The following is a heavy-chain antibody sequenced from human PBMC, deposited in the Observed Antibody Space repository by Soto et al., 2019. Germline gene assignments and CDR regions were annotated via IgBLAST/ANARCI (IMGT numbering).Heavy chain of an antibody. D-gene: IGHD3-9*01. Sequence: GGSLRLSCAASGFTFSSYSMNWVRQAPGKGLEWVSYISSSSTIYYADSVKGRFTISRDNAKNSLYLQMNSLRAEDTAVYYCARGDYDILTISPSNWFDPWGQGTLVTVSS. CDR3: ARGDYDILTISPSNWFDP. V-gene: IGHV3-48*01. CDR1: GFTFSSYS. CDR2: ISSSSTI. J-gene: IGHJ5*02.